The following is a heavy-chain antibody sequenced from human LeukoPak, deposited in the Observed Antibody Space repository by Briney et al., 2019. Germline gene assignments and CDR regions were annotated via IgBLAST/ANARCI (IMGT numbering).Heavy chain of an antibody. CDR1: GFTFSSYS. Sequence: GGSLRLSCAASGFTFSSYSMNWVRQAPGKGLEWVSSISSSSSYIYYADSVKGRFTISRDNAKNSLYLQMNSLRAEDTAVYYCARGPSSIAARPNYWGQGTLVTVSS. D-gene: IGHD6-6*01. V-gene: IGHV3-21*01. J-gene: IGHJ4*02. CDR2: ISSSSSYI. CDR3: ARGPSSIAARPNY.